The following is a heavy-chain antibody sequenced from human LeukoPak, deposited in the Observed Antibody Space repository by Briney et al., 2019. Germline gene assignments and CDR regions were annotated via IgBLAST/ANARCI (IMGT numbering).Heavy chain of an antibody. Sequence: TSETLSLTCTVSGGSISSSSYYWGWIRQPPGKGLEWVSVIYSGGSTFYADSVKGRFTISRDNSKNMIYLQMNSLRAEDTAVYYCAVKHTALDYWGQGTLVTVSS. CDR2: IYSGGST. J-gene: IGHJ4*02. CDR3: AVKHTALDY. D-gene: IGHD5-18*01. V-gene: IGHV3-53*01. CDR1: GGSISSSSYY.